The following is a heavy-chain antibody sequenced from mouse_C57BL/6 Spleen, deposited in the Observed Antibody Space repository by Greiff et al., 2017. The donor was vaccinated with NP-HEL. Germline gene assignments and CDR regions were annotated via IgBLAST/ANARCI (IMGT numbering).Heavy chain of an antibody. J-gene: IGHJ4*01. D-gene: IGHD2-4*01. CDR3: APIYYDYDGYAMDY. V-gene: IGHV2-9-1*01. CDR1: GFSLTSYA. CDR2: IWTGGGT. Sequence: VQLVESGPGLVAPSQSLSITCTVSGFSLTSYAISWVRQPPGKGLEWLGVIWTGGGTNYNSALKSRLSISKDNSKSQVFLKMNSLQTDDTARYYCAPIYYDYDGYAMDYWGQGTSVTVSS.